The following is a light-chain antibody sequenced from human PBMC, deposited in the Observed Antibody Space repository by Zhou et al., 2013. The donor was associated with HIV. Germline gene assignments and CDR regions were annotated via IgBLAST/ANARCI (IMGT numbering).Light chain of an antibody. V-gene: IGKV3-20*01. CDR1: QSVSSNY. CDR3: QQYGTSPYT. CDR2: GAS. Sequence: EIVLTQSPGTLSLSPGERATLSCRASQSVSSNYLVWYQQKAGQAPRLLMYGASSRATGIPDRFSGSASGTDFTLTISRLEPEDFAVYYCQQYGTSPYTFGQGTKLEIK. J-gene: IGKJ2*01.